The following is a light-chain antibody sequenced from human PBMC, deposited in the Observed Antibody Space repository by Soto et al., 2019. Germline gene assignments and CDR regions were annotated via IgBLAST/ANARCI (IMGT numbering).Light chain of an antibody. Sequence: QLVLTQPPSVSGAPGQRVTISCTGSSSNIGAGYDVHWYQQLPGTAPKLLIYGNSNRPSGVPDRFSGSKSGTSASLPITGLQAEDEADYYCQSYDSSLSVVFGGGTKLTVL. J-gene: IGLJ2*01. CDR1: SSNIGAGYD. CDR3: QSYDSSLSVV. CDR2: GNS. V-gene: IGLV1-40*01.